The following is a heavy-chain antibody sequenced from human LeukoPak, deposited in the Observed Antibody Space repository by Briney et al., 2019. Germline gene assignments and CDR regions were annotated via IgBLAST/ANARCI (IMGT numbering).Heavy chain of an antibody. CDR1: GGSISSYY. D-gene: IGHD3-10*01. CDR2: IYYSGST. V-gene: IGHV4-59*01. J-gene: IGHJ5*02. Sequence: SETLSLTCTVSGGSISSYYWSWIRQPPGKGLEWIGYIYYSGSTNYNPSLKSRVTISVDTSKNQFSLKLSSVTAADTAVYYCARDLTMVRGAHTWFDPWGQGTLVTVSS. CDR3: ARDLTMVRGAHTWFDP.